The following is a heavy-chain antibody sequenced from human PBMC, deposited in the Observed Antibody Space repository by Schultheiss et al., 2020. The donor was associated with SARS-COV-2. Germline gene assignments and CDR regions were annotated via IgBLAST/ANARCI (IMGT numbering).Heavy chain of an antibody. Sequence: GESLKISCAASGFTFSSYAMHWVRQAPGKGLEWVANIDQDGSETDFVDSVKGRFTFTRDNSKNTLYLQMNSLRAEDTAVYYCARDLWPWGVADPYYFDYWGQGILVTVSS. CDR3: ARDLWPWGVADPYYFDY. J-gene: IGHJ4*02. V-gene: IGHV3-7*01. D-gene: IGHD3-10*01. CDR1: GFTFSSYA. CDR2: IDQDGSET.